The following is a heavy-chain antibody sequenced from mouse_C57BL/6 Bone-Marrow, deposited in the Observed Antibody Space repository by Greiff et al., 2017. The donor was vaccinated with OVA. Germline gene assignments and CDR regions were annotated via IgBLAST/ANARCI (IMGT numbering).Heavy chain of an antibody. Sequence: VQLQQSGAELVRPGTSVKLSCKASGYTFTSYWMHWVKQRPGQGLEWIGVIDPSDSYTNYNQKFKGKATLTVDTSSSTAYMQLSSLTSEDSAVYYCARRSYRAMDYWGQGTSVTVSS. CDR2: IDPSDSYT. D-gene: IGHD1-1*01. J-gene: IGHJ4*01. CDR1: GYTFTSYW. CDR3: ARRSYRAMDY. V-gene: IGHV1-59*01.